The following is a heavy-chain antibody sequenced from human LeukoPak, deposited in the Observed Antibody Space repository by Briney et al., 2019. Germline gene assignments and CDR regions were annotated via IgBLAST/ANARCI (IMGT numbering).Heavy chain of an antibody. CDR2: INPNSGGT. D-gene: IGHD2-2*02. Sequence: ASVKVSCKASGYTFTGYYIHWVRQAPGQGLEWMGWINPNSGGTKYAQKFQGRVTMTRDTSISTAYMELSGLRSDDTAVYYCARDTNIPESETFHYWGQGTLVTVSS. J-gene: IGHJ4*02. CDR3: ARDTNIPESETFHY. CDR1: GYTFTGYY. V-gene: IGHV1-2*02.